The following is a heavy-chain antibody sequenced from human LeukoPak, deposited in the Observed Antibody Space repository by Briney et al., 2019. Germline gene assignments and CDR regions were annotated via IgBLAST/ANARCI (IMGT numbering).Heavy chain of an antibody. J-gene: IGHJ3*02. CDR2: IYYSGST. CDR1: AGSISSYY. CDR3: AREPLRYFDWLLPAFGAFDI. Sequence: PSETLSLTCTVSAGSISSYYWSWIRQPPGKGLEWIGYIYYSGSTNYNPSLKSRVTISVDTSKNQFSLKLSSVTAADTAVYYCAREPLRYFDWLLPAFGAFDIWGQGTMVTVSS. D-gene: IGHD3-9*01. V-gene: IGHV4-59*01.